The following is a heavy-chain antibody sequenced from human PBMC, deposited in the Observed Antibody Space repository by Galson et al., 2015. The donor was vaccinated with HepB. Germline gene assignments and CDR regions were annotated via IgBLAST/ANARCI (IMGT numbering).Heavy chain of an antibody. D-gene: IGHD4-11*01. CDR2: ISLDNGKT. Sequence: QSGAEVKKPGASVKVSCKASGHTFMSYGISWVRQAPGQGLEWMGWISLDNGKTNYAQKLQGRVTMTTDTSTSTAYMELRSLRSDDTAVYYCARSTVTTNSDWFDPWGQGTLVTVSS. CDR3: ARSTVTTNSDWFDP. V-gene: IGHV1-18*01. J-gene: IGHJ5*02. CDR1: GHTFMSYG.